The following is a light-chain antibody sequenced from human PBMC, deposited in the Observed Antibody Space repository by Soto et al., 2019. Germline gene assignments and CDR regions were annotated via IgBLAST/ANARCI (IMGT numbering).Light chain of an antibody. J-gene: IGKJ3*01. CDR1: QSVSYW. Sequence: DIQITQSPSTLSTYVGARVTITCLASQSVSYWLAWYQQKPGKAPDLLIYDGSTLASGVPPRFSGGGFGTEFTLNISSLQPDDSAIYYCQHYNTYTKSFGPGTKVDIK. CDR3: QHYNTYTKS. CDR2: DGS. V-gene: IGKV1-5*01.